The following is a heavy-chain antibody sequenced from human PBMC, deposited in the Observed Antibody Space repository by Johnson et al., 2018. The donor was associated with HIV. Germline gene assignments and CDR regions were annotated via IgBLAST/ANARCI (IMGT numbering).Heavy chain of an antibody. V-gene: IGHV3-30*04. CDR1: GFTFSSYA. D-gene: IGHD6-6*01. CDR3: ARDRAPVYSSSSTPFDALDI. J-gene: IGHJ3*02. CDR2: ISYDGSNK. Sequence: QEQLVESGGGVVQPGRSLRLSCAASGFTFSSYAMHWVRQAPGKGLEWVAVISYDGSNKNYADSVKGRFTISRDNSKSTLYLQMNSLRVEDTAVYYCARDRAPVYSSSSTPFDALDIWGQGTVVSVSS.